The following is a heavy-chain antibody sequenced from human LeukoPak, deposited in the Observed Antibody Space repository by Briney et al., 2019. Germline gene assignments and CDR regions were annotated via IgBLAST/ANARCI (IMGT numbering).Heavy chain of an antibody. Sequence: PSETLSLTCAVYGGSFSGYYWSWIRQPPGKGLEWIGEINHSGSTNYNPSLKSRVTISVDTSKNQLSLNVSSVTAADTAVYYCARDYYGSAAGLRFDPWGQGTLVTVSS. CDR1: GGSFSGYY. J-gene: IGHJ5*02. D-gene: IGHD3-10*01. CDR2: INHSGST. V-gene: IGHV4-34*01. CDR3: ARDYYGSAAGLRFDP.